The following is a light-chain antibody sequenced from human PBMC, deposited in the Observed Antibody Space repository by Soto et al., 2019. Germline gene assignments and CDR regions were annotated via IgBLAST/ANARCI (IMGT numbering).Light chain of an antibody. CDR1: SSNIGSNY. CDR3: AAWDDSLSAL. CDR2: TNS. V-gene: IGLV1-47*01. Sequence: QSVLTHPPSASRTPGQRVTISCSGISSNIGSNYVYWYQHLPGTAPKVVLYTNSRRLSGVHDRFSGSKYGTSASLAISGLRSEDEADYYCAAWDDSLSALFGTGSKVTV. J-gene: IGLJ1*01.